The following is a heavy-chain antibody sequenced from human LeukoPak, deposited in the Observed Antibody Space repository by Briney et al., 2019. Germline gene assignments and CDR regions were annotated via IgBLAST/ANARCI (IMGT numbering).Heavy chain of an antibody. V-gene: IGHV3-43*02. CDR1: GFTFDDYA. CDR2: ISGDGGST. D-gene: IGHD1-26*01. Sequence: GGSLRLSCAASGFTFDDYAMHWVRQAPGKGLEWVSLISGDGGSTYYADSVKGRFTISRDNSKNSLYLQMNSLRTEDTALYYCAKDREWEPSPQGDYWGQGTLVTVSS. CDR3: AKDREWEPSPQGDY. J-gene: IGHJ4*02.